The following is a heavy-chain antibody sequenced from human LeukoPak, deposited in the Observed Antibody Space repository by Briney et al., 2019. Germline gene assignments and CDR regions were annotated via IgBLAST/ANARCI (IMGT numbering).Heavy chain of an antibody. V-gene: IGHV4-34*01. J-gene: IGHJ4*02. CDR1: GGSLSGYY. CDR2: INTSGST. CDR3: ARGGYVDY. Sequence: SETLSLTRAVYGGSLSGYYWSWIRQPPGKGREWIGEINTSGSTNDNSSLKSRVTISVDTSMNQFSLKLSSVTAADTAVYYCARGGYVDYWGQGTLVTVSS.